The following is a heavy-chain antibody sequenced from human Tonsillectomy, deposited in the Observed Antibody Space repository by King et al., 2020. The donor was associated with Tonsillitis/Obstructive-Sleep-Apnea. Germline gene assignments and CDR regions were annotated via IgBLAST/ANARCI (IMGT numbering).Heavy chain of an antibody. Sequence: VQLVESGGGLVQPGRSLRLSCAASGFTFDDYAMHWVRQAPGKGLEWVSGISWNSGSTGYADSVKGRFTISRDNGKKFLYLQMNSLRAEDTALYYCAKVSIGAVTGDWIDPWGQGTLVTVSS. V-gene: IGHV3-9*01. J-gene: IGHJ5*02. D-gene: IGHD5-18*01. CDR3: AKVSIGAVTGDWIDP. CDR1: GFTFDDYA. CDR2: ISWNSGST.